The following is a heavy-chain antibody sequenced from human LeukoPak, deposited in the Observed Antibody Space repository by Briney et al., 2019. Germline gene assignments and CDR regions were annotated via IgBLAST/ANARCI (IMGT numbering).Heavy chain of an antibody. V-gene: IGHV1-18*01. J-gene: IGHJ4*02. Sequence: ASVKLSCKASGYTFTTSGISWVRQDPGQGLQWMGWISAHDRDLSYAKKFQGRVTMTTDTSTNTAHMELRILRSDDTALYFCARDSLGGRNAFGGLIAPLDYWGQGTLVTVSS. CDR2: ISAHDRDL. D-gene: IGHD3-16*02. CDR3: ARDSLGGRNAFGGLIAPLDY. CDR1: GYTFTTSG.